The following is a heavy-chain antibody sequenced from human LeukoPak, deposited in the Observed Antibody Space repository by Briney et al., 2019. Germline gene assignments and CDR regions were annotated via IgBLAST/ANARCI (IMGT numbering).Heavy chain of an antibody. Sequence: GGSLRLSCAASGFTFDDYAMHWVRQAPGKGLEWVSGISWNSGSMGYADSVKGRFTISRDNAKNSLYLQMNSLRAEDTALYYCAKGTRQFRSSVWYAEFDYWGQGTLVTVSS. D-gene: IGHD6-19*01. CDR2: ISWNSGSM. CDR1: GFTFDDYA. CDR3: AKGTRQFRSSVWYAEFDY. J-gene: IGHJ4*02. V-gene: IGHV3-9*01.